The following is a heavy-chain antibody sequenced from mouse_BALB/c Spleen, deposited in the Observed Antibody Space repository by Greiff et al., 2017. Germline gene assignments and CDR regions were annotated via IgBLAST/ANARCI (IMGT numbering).Heavy chain of an antibody. D-gene: IGHD1-1*01. CDR2: ISSGSSTI. CDR3: ARSYGSSFYWYFDV. Sequence: EVQLVESGGGLVQPGGSRKLSCAASGFTFSSFGMHWVRQAPEKGLEWVAYISSGSSTIYYADTVKGRFTISRDKPKNTLFLQMTSLRSEDTAMYYCARSYGSSFYWYFDVWGAGTTVTVSS. CDR1: GFTFSSFG. V-gene: IGHV5-17*02. J-gene: IGHJ1*01.